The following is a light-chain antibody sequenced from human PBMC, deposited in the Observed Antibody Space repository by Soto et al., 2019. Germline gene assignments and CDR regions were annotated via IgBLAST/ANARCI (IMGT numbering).Light chain of an antibody. CDR3: CSYAGSSTFV. CDR2: EVS. Sequence: QSALTQPASGSGSPGQSITISCTGTSSDVGSYNLVSWYQQHPGKAPKLMIYEVSKRPSGVSNRFSGSKSGNTASLTISWLQAEDEADYYCCSYAGSSTFVFGGGTKLTVL. CDR1: SSDVGSYNL. V-gene: IGLV2-23*02. J-gene: IGLJ3*02.